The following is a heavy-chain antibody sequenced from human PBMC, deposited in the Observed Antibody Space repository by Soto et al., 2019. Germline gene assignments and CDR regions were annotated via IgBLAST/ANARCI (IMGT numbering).Heavy chain of an antibody. D-gene: IGHD5-18*01. CDR2: IIPIFGTA. CDR3: ARVHSPVAWIQLDY. CDR1: GGSFSSYA. Sequence: GASVKVACKASGGSFSSYAIGWVRQAPGQGLEWMGGIIPIFGTANYAQKSQGRVTITADESTSTAYMELSSLRSEDTAVYYCARVHSPVAWIQLDYWGQGTLVTVSS. V-gene: IGHV1-69*13. J-gene: IGHJ4*02.